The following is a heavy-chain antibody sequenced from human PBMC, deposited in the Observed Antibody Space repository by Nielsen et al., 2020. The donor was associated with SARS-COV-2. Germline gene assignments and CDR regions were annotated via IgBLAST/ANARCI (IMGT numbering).Heavy chain of an antibody. CDR1: GGSIGSYY. V-gene: IGHV4-59*01. CDR2: IYYSGST. CDR3: AVWSVTTGHFDY. D-gene: IGHD4-11*01. Sequence: GSLRLSCTVSGGSIGSYYWSWIRQPPGKGLEWIGYIYYSGSTNYNPSLKSRVTISVDTSKNQFSLKLSSVTAADTAVYYCAVWSVTTGHFDYWGQGTLVTVSS. J-gene: IGHJ4*02.